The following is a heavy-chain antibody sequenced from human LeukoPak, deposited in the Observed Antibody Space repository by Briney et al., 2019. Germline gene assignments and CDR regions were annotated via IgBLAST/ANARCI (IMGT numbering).Heavy chain of an antibody. J-gene: IGHJ4*02. Sequence: SQALLLTCAISGDSVSSDSAAWNWIRQSPSRGLEWLGRTYYRSKWYNDYAVSVKSRITINPDTSKNQFSLQLNAVTPEDTAVYYCARVGCRGGSCYVDYWGQGTLVTVSS. CDR2: TYYRSKWYN. CDR1: GDSVSSDSAA. CDR3: ARVGCRGGSCYVDY. V-gene: IGHV6-1*01. D-gene: IGHD2-15*01.